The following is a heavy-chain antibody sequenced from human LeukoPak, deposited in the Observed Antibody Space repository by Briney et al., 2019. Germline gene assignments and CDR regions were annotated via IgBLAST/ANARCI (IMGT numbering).Heavy chain of an antibody. CDR1: GFTFSTYW. Sequence: GGSLRLSCAASGFTFSTYWMSWVRQAPGKGLEWVANIKQDGSEKYYVGSVKGRFTISRDNAKNSLYLQMNSLRAEDTALYYCARDSSPLLTGPRFDYWGQGTLVTVSS. D-gene: IGHD2-15*01. CDR2: IKQDGSEK. V-gene: IGHV3-7*03. CDR3: ARDSSPLLTGPRFDY. J-gene: IGHJ4*02.